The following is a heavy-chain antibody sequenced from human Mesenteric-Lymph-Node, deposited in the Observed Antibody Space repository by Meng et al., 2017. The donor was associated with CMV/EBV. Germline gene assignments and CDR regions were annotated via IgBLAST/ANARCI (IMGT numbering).Heavy chain of an antibody. V-gene: IGHV4-31*02. CDR1: GGSISSGGYY. Sequence: SGGSISSGGYYWSWIRQHPGKGLEWIGYIYYSGSIYYNPSLKSRVTISVDTSKNQFSLKLSSVTAADTAVYYCARGVDTAMVRKFDYWGQGTLVTVSS. CDR2: IYYSGSI. CDR3: ARGVDTAMVRKFDY. J-gene: IGHJ4*02. D-gene: IGHD5-18*01.